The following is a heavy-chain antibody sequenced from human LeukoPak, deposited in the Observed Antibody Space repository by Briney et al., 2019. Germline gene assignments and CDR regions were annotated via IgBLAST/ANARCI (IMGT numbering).Heavy chain of an antibody. Sequence: ASVKVSCKASGYPFSAYYMHWVRQAPGQGFEWMGWINSNLGDTSYAQKFQGRVTLTRDTSISTAYMELSRLRSDDTAVYYCARVPQQQLVERYFDYWGQGTLVTVSS. D-gene: IGHD6-13*01. CDR3: ARVPQQQLVERYFDY. CDR2: INSNLGDT. V-gene: IGHV1-2*02. CDR1: GYPFSAYY. J-gene: IGHJ4*02.